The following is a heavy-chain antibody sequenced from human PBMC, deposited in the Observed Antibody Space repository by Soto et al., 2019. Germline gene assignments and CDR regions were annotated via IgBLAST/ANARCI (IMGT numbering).Heavy chain of an antibody. CDR1: SFSLSTSGVG. D-gene: IGHD3-9*01. CDR3: AHPYSNILTEYYGYCDC. J-gene: IGHJ4*01. Sequence: QITLKESGPALVRHTKTRTLTCTFSSFSLSTSGVGVAWIRQHQGKAMEWLALIYWDDDERYSPSLKSRLTITKHTPKNQVVLTMTNMDPVHTATYYCAHPYSNILTEYYGYCDCWGHGILVTVSS. V-gene: IGHV2-5*02. CDR2: IYWDDDE.